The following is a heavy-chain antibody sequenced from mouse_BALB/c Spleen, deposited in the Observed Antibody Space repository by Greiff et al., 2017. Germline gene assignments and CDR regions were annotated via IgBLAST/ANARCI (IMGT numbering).Heavy chain of an antibody. CDR3: ARGGDSWGFAY. CDR2: IWGDGST. J-gene: IGHJ3*01. D-gene: IGHD3-3*01. Sequence: QVQLKESGPGLVAPSQSLSITCTVSGFSLTGYGVNWVRQPPGKGLEWLGMIWGDGSTDYNSALKSRLSISKDNSKSQVFLKMNSLQTDDTARYYCARGGDSWGFAYWGQGTLVTVSA. V-gene: IGHV2-6-7*01. CDR1: GFSLTGYG.